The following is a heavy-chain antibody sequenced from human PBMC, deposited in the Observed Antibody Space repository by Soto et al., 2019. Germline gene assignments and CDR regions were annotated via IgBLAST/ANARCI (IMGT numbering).Heavy chain of an antibody. CDR2: IIPIFHTA. J-gene: IGHJ6*02. V-gene: IGHV1-69*13. CDR3: AGVGYCNTTNCLFYYYHYGMDV. CDR1: GDSFNSYA. D-gene: IGHD2-2*01. Sequence: ASVKVSCKASGDSFNSYAISWVRQAPGQGLEWMGGIIPIFHTANHAQKFQARVTMTADESASTAYMELSGLRSEDTAVYYCAGVGYCNTTNCLFYYYHYGMDVWGQGTTVTVS.